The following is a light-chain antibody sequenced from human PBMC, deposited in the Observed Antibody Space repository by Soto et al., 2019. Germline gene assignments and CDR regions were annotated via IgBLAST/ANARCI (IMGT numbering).Light chain of an antibody. Sequence: EIVLTQSPATLSLSPGEGASLSCRASHSVSTYLAWYQQRPGQAPRLLIYDASNRATGVPVRFSGSGSGTDFTLTISSLEPEDFAVYYCQHYNNWPFAFGPGTKVDIK. CDR3: QHYNNWPFA. CDR2: DAS. V-gene: IGKV3-11*01. CDR1: HSVSTY. J-gene: IGKJ3*01.